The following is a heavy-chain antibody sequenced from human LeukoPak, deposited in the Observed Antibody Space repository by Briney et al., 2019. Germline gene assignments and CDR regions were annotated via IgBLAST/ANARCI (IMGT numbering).Heavy chain of an antibody. J-gene: IGHJ4*02. D-gene: IGHD2-15*01. Sequence: GGSLRLSCAASGFTFSNAWMSWVRQAPGKGLEWIGRIKSKTDGGTTDYAAPVKGRFTISRDDSKNTLYLQMNSLRAEDTAVYYCASRHPPYSPIDYWGQGTLVTVSS. V-gene: IGHV3-15*01. CDR2: IKSKTDGGTT. CDR3: ASRHPPYSPIDY. CDR1: GFTFSNAW.